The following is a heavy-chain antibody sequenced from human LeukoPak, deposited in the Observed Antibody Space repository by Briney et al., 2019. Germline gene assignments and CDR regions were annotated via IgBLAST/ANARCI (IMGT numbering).Heavy chain of an antibody. J-gene: IGHJ4*02. V-gene: IGHV3-23*01. CDR2: ISGSGGST. CDR3: AKDQDIVVVPAASGGYYFDY. CDR1: GFTFSSYA. D-gene: IGHD2-2*01. Sequence: GGSLRLSCAASGFTFSSYAMSWVRQAPGKGLEWVSAISGSGGSTYYADSVKGRFTISRDNSKNTLYLQMNSLRAEDTAVYYYAKDQDIVVVPAASGGYYFDYWGQGTLVTVSS.